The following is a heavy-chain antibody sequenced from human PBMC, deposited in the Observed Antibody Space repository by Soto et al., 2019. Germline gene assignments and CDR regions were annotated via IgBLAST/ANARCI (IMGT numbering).Heavy chain of an antibody. D-gene: IGHD1-26*01. V-gene: IGHV1-24*01. Sequence: QVHLVQSGAEVKKPGASVKVSCKVSGYTLTELSMHWVRQAPGEGLEWMGGFDPEDGETIYAQQFQGRVTMTEDTSTDTAYMELSSLRSEDTAVYYCAILRLVSGPYSYYYGLDVWGQGTTVTVSS. J-gene: IGHJ6*02. CDR3: AILRLVSGPYSYYYGLDV. CDR2: FDPEDGET. CDR1: GYTLTELS.